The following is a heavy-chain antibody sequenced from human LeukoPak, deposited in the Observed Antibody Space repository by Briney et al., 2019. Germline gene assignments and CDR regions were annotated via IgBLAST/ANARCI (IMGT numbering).Heavy chain of an antibody. CDR3: ARVVGAAAFDI. J-gene: IGHJ3*02. CDR2: IYYSGST. V-gene: IGHV4-59*01. CDR1: GGSISSYY. Sequence: SETLSLTCTVSGGSISSYYWSWIRQPPGKGLEWIGYIYYSGSTNYNPSLKSRVTISVDTSKNQFSLKLSSVTAADTAVYYCARVVGAAAFDIWGQGTMVTVSS. D-gene: IGHD1-26*01.